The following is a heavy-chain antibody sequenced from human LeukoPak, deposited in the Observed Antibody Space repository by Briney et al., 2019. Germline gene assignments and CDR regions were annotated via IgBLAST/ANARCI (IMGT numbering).Heavy chain of an antibody. CDR3: ARMGIAAAGVDY. D-gene: IGHD6-13*01. Sequence: PGGSLRLSCAASGFTFSTFSMDWVRQAPGRGLQWLSYISSTSNTIYYADSLKGRFSISRGNAKNSLYLQIDSLSVEDTAVYYCARMGIAAAGVDYWGQGTLVTVSS. CDR2: ISSTSNTI. J-gene: IGHJ4*02. CDR1: GFTFSTFS. V-gene: IGHV3-48*01.